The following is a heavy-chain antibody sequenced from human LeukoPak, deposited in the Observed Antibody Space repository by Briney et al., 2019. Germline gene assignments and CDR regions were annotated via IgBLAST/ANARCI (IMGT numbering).Heavy chain of an antibody. Sequence: PSETLSLTCVVSGDSISSGAYSWSWIRQPPGKGLEWIGYIFHSGSTFYNPSLKSRVTISVDNSQNQFYLRLSSVTAADTAVYFCARELWFANAPGSWLDPWGQGTLVTVSS. V-gene: IGHV4-30-2*01. CDR1: GDSISSGAYS. J-gene: IGHJ5*02. D-gene: IGHD3-10*01. CDR2: IFHSGST. CDR3: ARELWFANAPGSWLDP.